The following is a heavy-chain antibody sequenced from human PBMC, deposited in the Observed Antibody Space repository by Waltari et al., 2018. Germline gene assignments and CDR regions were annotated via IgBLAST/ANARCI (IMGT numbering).Heavy chain of an antibody. CDR1: GFTFSGSA. V-gene: IGHV3-73*02. J-gene: IGHJ5*02. CDR3: TRHVLSGSSINWFDP. CDR2: IRSKANSYAT. Sequence: EVQLVESGGGLVQPGGSLKLSCAASGFTFSGSAMHWVRQASGKGLEWVGRIRSKANSYATAYAASVKGRFTISRDDSKNTAYLQMNSLKTEDTAVYYCTRHVLSGSSINWFDPWGQGTLVTVSS. D-gene: IGHD1-26*01.